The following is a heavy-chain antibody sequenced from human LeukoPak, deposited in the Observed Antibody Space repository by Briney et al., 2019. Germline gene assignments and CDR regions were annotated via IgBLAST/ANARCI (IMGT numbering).Heavy chain of an antibody. CDR2: ISSSSSTI. Sequence: GGSLRLSCAASGFIFSSYVMNWVRQAPGKGLEWVSYISSSSSTIYYADSVKGRFTISRDNAKNSLYLQMNSLRDEDTAVYYCARVAGNYDILTGPDYWGQGTLVTVSS. V-gene: IGHV3-48*02. J-gene: IGHJ4*02. CDR3: ARVAGNYDILTGPDY. D-gene: IGHD3-9*01. CDR1: GFIFSSYV.